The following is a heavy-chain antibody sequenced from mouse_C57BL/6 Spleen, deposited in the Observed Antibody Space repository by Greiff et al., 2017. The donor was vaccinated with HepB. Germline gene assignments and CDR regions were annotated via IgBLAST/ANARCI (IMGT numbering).Heavy chain of an antibody. J-gene: IGHJ4*01. CDR3: ARAEVGDDYYAMDY. CDR1: GYTFTSYW. D-gene: IGHD1-1*02. Sequence: QVQLQQPGTELVKPGASVKLSCKASGYTFTSYWMHWVKQRPGQGLEWIGNINPSNGGTNYNEKFKSKATLTVDKSSSTAYMQLRSLTSEDPAVYYCARAEVGDDYYAMDYWGQGTSVTVSS. V-gene: IGHV1-53*01. CDR2: INPSNGGT.